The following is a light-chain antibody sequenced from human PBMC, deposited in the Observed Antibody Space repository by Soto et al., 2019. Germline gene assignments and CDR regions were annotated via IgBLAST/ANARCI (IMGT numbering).Light chain of an antibody. CDR3: QHYNDWPPTWT. CDR2: GAS. J-gene: IGKJ1*01. Sequence: EIVMTQSPATLSVSPGERATLSCRASQSVSSKLAWYQQKPGQAPRVLIHGASTRATGIPARFSGSGSGTEFTLTISSLQFEDFAVYYCQHYNDWPPTWTFGQGTRVEIK. V-gene: IGKV3-15*01. CDR1: QSVSSK.